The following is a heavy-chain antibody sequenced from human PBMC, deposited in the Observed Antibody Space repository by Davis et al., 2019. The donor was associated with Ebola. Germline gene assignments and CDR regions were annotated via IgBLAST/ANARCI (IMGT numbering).Heavy chain of an antibody. J-gene: IGHJ4*02. CDR2: ISSSSSTI. CDR1: GFTFSSYA. Sequence: PGGSLRLSCAASGFTFSSYAMNWVRQAPGKGLEWVSYISSSSSTIYYADSVKGRFTISRDNAKNSLYLQMNSLRAEDTAVYYCARGPSGHFDYWGQGTLVTVSS. D-gene: IGHD5-12*01. V-gene: IGHV3-48*04. CDR3: ARGPSGHFDY.